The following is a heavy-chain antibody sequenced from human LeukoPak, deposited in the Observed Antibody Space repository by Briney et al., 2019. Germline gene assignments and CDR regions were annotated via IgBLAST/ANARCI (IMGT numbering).Heavy chain of an antibody. CDR3: ARTPIDDYGDYWNRWYFDL. J-gene: IGHJ2*01. CDR2: IYSGGST. Sequence: GGSLRLSCAASGFTVSSNYMSWVRQAPGKGLEWVSVIYSGGSTYYADSVKGRFTISRDNSKNTLYLQMNSLRAEDTAVYYCARTPIDDYGDYWNRWYFDLWGRGTLVTVSS. D-gene: IGHD4-17*01. V-gene: IGHV3-66*01. CDR1: GFTVSSNY.